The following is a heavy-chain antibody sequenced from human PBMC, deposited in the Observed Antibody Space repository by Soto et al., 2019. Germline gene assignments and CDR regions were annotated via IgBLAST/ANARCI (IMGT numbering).Heavy chain of an antibody. J-gene: IGHJ4*02. CDR1: GYTFTSYY. CDR2: INPSGGST. V-gene: IGHV1-46*01. D-gene: IGHD4-17*01. CDR3: ATTVTLPAFPTFDY. Sequence: VNVSCKASGYTFTSYYMHWVRQAPGQGLEWMGIINPSGGSTSYAQKFQGRVTMTRDTSTSTVYMELSSLRSEDTAVYYCATTVTLPAFPTFDYWGQGTLVTVSS.